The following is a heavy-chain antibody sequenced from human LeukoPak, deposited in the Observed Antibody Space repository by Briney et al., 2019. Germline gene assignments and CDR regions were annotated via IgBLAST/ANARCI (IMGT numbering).Heavy chain of an antibody. Sequence: GGSLRLSCAASGFTFGSHAMSWVRQAPGKGLEWVSAISDRGGSAYYADSVKGRFAISRDNSENTLYLQMNSLRAGDTAVYYCATHPYFDYWGQGTLVTVSS. V-gene: IGHV3-23*01. CDR3: ATHPYFDY. CDR1: GFTFGSHA. CDR2: ISDRGGSA. J-gene: IGHJ4*02.